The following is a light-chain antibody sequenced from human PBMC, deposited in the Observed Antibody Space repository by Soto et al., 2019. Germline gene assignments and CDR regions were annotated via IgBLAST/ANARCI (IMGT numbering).Light chain of an antibody. J-gene: IGLJ2*01. CDR1: SSDVGGYNY. CDR3: SSYTSSSTSVV. V-gene: IGLV2-14*01. Sequence: QSALTQPASVSGSPGQSITISCTGTSSDVGGYNYVSWYQQHPGKAPNLMIYEVSNRPSGVSNRFSGSKSGNTASLTIAGLQAEDEADYYCSSYTSSSTSVVFGGGTKVTVL. CDR2: EVS.